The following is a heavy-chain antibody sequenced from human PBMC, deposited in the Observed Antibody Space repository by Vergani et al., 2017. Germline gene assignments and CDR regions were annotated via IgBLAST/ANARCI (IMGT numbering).Heavy chain of an antibody. CDR3: ARDRQGRYCSSTSCYRYYYYGMDV. D-gene: IGHD2-2*01. Sequence: QVQLVQSGAEVKKPGSSVKVSCKASGGTFSSYAISWVRQAPGQGLEWMGRIIPIFGTANYAQKFQGRVTITADESTSTAYMELRSLRSEDTAVYYCARDRQGRYCSSTSCYRYYYYGMDVWGQGTTVTVSS. CDR1: GGTFSSYA. J-gene: IGHJ6*02. V-gene: IGHV1-69*18. CDR2: IIPIFGTA.